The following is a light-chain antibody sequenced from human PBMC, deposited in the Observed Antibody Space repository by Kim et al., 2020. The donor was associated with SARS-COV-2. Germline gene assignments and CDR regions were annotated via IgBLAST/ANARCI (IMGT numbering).Light chain of an antibody. J-gene: IGLJ1*01. CDR2: EAT. CDR3: CSYAGSTTNYV. CDR1: SGDVGSYDL. Sequence: LTQPASVSGSPGQSITISCTGTSGDVGSYDLVSWYQQHPGKAPKLMIYEATMRPSGISNRFSGSKSGNTASLTISGLQAEDEADYYCCSYAGSTTNYVFGTGTKVTVL. V-gene: IGLV2-23*01.